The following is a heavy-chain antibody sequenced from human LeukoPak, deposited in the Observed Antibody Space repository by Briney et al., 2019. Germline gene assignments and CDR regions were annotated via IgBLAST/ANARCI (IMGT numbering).Heavy chain of an antibody. CDR3: AREGDYGDYFDY. CDR1: GFTFSGYW. D-gene: IGHD4-17*01. J-gene: IGHJ4*02. CDR2: IDNDGSST. Sequence: PGGSLRLSCAASGFTFSGYWMLWVRQAPGKGPVWVSRIDNDGSSTTYADSVKGRFTISRDNAKNTLYLQMSSLRGEDTAVYYCAREGDYGDYFDYWGQGTLVTVSS. V-gene: IGHV3-74*01.